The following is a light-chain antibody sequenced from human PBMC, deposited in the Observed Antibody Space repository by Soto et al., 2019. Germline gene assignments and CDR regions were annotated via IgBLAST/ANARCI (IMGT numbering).Light chain of an antibody. CDR3: QQYNSYSWT. CDR1: QSISSW. CDR2: KAS. V-gene: IGKV1-5*03. J-gene: IGKJ1*01. Sequence: DIQMTQSPSTLSASVGDRVTITCRASQSISSWLAWYQQKPGKAPKLLIYKASSLESGVPSRFSGSGSGTEFTLTLNSLQPDDFATYDCQQYNSYSWTVGQGTMVEIK.